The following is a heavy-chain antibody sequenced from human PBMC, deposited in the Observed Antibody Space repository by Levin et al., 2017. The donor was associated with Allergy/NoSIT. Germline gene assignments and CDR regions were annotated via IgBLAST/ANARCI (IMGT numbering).Heavy chain of an antibody. CDR2: ITPHNGET. Sequence: ASVKVSCKTSGNTFSIYGISWVRQAPGQGLEWIGWITPHNGETAYAQNFQGRVTMTTDTATRTVYMDLGSLRFDDSAVYFCAGARLPRESYYYMDVWGAGTTVTVSS. J-gene: IGHJ6*03. D-gene: IGHD2-21*02. CDR3: AGARLPRESYYYMDV. V-gene: IGHV1-18*01. CDR1: GNTFSIYG.